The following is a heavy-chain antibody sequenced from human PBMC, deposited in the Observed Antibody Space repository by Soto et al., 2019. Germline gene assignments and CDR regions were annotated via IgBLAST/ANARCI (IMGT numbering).Heavy chain of an antibody. CDR2: IYNGGSN. CDR1: GDSISNVHYF. V-gene: IGHV4-30-4*01. Sequence: QVQLQQSGPGLVQPSQTLSLTCTVSGDSISNVHYFWSWIRQSPDKGLEWIGQIYNGGSNYNNPTPETPLTISVAPSKNQFSLDLSSVSAADTAVYYCTRGPSGDKVDSWGQGTLVTVSS. CDR3: TRGPSGDKVDS. J-gene: IGHJ4*02. D-gene: IGHD7-27*01.